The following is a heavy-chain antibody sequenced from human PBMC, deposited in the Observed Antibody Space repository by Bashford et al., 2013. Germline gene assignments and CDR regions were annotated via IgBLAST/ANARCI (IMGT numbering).Heavy chain of an antibody. D-gene: IGHD2-21*01. CDR2: LLYGST. V-gene: IGHV4-39*01. J-gene: IGHJ4*02. CDR3: ARHIRLPGCGGDY. Sequence: AWIRPSPPRKGDWSGIGRYLLYGSTYYNPSLKSRVTISVDTSKNQFSLELRSVTAADTAVYFCARHIRLPGCGGDYWGQGTLVTVSS.